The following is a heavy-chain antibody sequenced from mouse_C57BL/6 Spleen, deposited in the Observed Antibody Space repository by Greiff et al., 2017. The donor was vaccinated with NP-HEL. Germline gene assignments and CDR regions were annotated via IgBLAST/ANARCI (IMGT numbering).Heavy chain of an antibody. CDR2: ISDGGSYT. CDR1: GFTFSSYA. J-gene: IGHJ3*01. CDR3: AREGYDYDEAY. V-gene: IGHV5-4*01. D-gene: IGHD2-4*01. Sequence: EVQLVESGGGLVKPGGSLKLSCAASGFTFSSYAMSWVRQTPEKRLEWVATISDGGSYTYYPDNVKGRFTISRDNAKNNLYLQMSHLKSEDTAMYYCAREGYDYDEAYWGQGTLVTVSA.